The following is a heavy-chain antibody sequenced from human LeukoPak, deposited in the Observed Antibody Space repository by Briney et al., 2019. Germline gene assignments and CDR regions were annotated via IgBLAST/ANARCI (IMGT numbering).Heavy chain of an antibody. V-gene: IGHV3-66*01. CDR3: ARATTTVTKYFQH. D-gene: IGHD4-17*01. J-gene: IGHJ1*01. CDR2: IYSGGST. Sequence: GGSLRLSCAASGFTFSDYYMTWIRQAPGKGLEWVSVIYSGGSTYYADSVKGRFTISRGNSKNTLYLQMNSLRAEDTAVYYCARATTTVTKYFQHWGQGTLVTVSS. CDR1: GFTFSDYY.